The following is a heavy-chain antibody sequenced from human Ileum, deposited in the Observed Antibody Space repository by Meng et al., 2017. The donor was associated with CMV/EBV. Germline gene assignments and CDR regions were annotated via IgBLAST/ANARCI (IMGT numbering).Heavy chain of an antibody. D-gene: IGHD2-2*02. CDR1: GSSISSRSYY. CDR3: ARDLIHCSSTTCYTGYYGMDV. J-gene: IGHJ6*02. V-gene: IGHV4-39*07. CDR2: IYYSGST. Sequence: SETLSLTCTVSGSSISSRSYYWGWIRQPPGKGLEWIGSIYYSGSTYYNTSLKSRVTISVDTSKNQFSLKLTSVTAADTAVYYCARDLIHCSSTTCYTGYYGMDVWGQGTTVTVSS.